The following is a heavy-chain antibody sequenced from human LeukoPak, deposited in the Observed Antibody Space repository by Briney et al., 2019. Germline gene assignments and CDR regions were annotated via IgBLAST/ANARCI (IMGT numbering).Heavy chain of an antibody. CDR3: AKPIMTTVTTLGLYFDY. V-gene: IGHV3-30*18. D-gene: IGHD4-17*01. Sequence: LRLSCAASGFTFSNYGMHWVRQAPGKGLEWVAVISYDGSNRYYADSVKGRFTISRDNSKNTLYLQMNSLRAEDTAVYYCAKPIMTTVTTLGLYFDYWGQGALVTVSS. J-gene: IGHJ4*02. CDR2: ISYDGSNR. CDR1: GFTFSNYG.